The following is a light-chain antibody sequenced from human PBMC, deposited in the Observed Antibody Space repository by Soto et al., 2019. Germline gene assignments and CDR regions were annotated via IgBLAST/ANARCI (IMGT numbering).Light chain of an antibody. J-gene: IGLJ1*01. CDR3: PSYTIISTSV. CDR1: SSDVGGYIS. CDR2: EVS. Sequence: QSVLTQPASVSGSPGQSITISCTGTSSDVGGYISVSWYQQHPGKAPKLMIYEVSNRPSGVSNRFSGSKSGNTASLTISGLQADDEVDHHSPSYTIISTSVFGPWT. V-gene: IGLV2-14*01.